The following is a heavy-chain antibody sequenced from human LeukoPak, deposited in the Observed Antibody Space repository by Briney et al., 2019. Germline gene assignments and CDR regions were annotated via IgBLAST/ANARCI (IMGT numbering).Heavy chain of an antibody. J-gene: IGHJ4*02. Sequence: GRSLRLSCAASGFTFSSYAMHWVRQAPGKGLEWVAVISYDGSNKYYADSVKGRFTISRDNSKNTLYLQMNSLRAEDTAVYYCARGRWLTGRFDYWGQGTLVTVPS. CDR2: ISYDGSNK. CDR3: ARGRWLTGRFDY. D-gene: IGHD3-9*01. V-gene: IGHV3-30-3*01. CDR1: GFTFSSYA.